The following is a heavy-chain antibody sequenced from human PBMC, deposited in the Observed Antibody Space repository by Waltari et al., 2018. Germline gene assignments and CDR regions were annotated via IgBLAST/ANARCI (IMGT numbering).Heavy chain of an antibody. V-gene: IGHV3-30*04. Sequence: QVQLVESGGGVVQPGRSLRPSCAASEFTFSSYALTWVRQAPGKGLEWVAVISYNERNIYYVDSVKGRFIISRDNSKKMLYLQMNSLRTEDTAVYYCARDYCDRTNCHGMDVWGQGTTVTVSS. CDR2: ISYNERNI. D-gene: IGHD3-22*01. CDR1: EFTFSSYA. CDR3: ARDYCDRTNCHGMDV. J-gene: IGHJ6*02.